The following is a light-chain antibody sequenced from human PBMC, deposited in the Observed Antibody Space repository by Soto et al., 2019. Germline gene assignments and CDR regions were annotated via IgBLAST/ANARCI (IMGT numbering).Light chain of an antibody. CDR3: QQDTNWPYT. Sequence: EIVMTQSPATLSVSPGERASLSCRASQSVGSNLAWYQQTAGQAPRVLIYVASPRATGIPARFSGSGSGTEFTLTISSLQSEDFAVYSCQQDTNWPYTFGQGTKLEIK. V-gene: IGKV3-15*01. CDR2: VAS. CDR1: QSVGSN. J-gene: IGKJ2*01.